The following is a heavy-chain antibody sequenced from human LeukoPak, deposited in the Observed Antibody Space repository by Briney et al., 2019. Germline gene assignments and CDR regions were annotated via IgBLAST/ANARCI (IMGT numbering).Heavy chain of an antibody. CDR1: DGSINNYY. Sequence: SETLSLTCTVSDGSINNYYWTWIRQPPGKGLEWIGCIHYSGSTNYNPSLKSRVTISIGTSKKDFSLKLTSVTAADTAMYYCARDRSGSYWGYWGQGTLVTVSS. CDR2: IHYSGST. V-gene: IGHV4-4*08. D-gene: IGHD1-26*01. CDR3: ARDRSGSYWGY. J-gene: IGHJ4*02.